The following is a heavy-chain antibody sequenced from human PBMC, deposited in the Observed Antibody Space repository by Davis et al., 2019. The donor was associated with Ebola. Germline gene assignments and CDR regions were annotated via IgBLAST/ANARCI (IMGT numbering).Heavy chain of an antibody. J-gene: IGHJ4*02. Sequence: ASVKVSCKASGYTFTSYGISWVRQAPGQGLEWMGWISAYNGNTNYAQKLQGRVAMTTDTSTSTAYMELRSLRSDDTAVYYCARDRRYYYDSSGYYSNDYWGQGTLVTVSS. V-gene: IGHV1-18*01. D-gene: IGHD3-22*01. CDR1: GYTFTSYG. CDR2: ISAYNGNT. CDR3: ARDRRYYYDSSGYYSNDY.